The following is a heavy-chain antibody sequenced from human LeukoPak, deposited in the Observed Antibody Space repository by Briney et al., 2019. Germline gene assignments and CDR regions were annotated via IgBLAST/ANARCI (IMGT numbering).Heavy chain of an antibody. CDR1: GGSISSSY. CDR3: ARGGYSYYYFDY. Sequence: SETLSLTCAVSGGSISSSYWSWIRQPPGKGLEWIGYIYYSGSTIYNPSLKSRGTISVDTSKNHFSLKLSSMTAADTAVYYCARGGYSYYYFDYWGQGTLVTVSS. D-gene: IGHD5-18*01. V-gene: IGHV4-59*01. J-gene: IGHJ4*02. CDR2: IYYSGST.